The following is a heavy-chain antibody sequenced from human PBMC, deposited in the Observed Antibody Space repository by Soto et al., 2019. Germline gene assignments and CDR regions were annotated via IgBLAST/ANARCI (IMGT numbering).Heavy chain of an antibody. CDR2: IYYSGST. D-gene: IGHD1-7*01. CDR3: ARRYGTTLAS. J-gene: IGHJ5*01. V-gene: IGHV4-59*01. CDR1: GGSISSYY. Sequence: QVQLQESGPGLVKPSETLSLTCTVSGGSISSYYWSWIRQPPGKGLEWIGYIYYSGSTNYNPSLKSRFNIAIYTSKNQFSLKLSSVAAADTAVYYCARRYGTTLASWGQGTLVTVSS.